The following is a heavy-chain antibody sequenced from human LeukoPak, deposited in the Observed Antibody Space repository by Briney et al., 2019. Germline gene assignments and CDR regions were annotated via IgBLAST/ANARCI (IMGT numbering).Heavy chain of an antibody. CDR3: ASNDYGDYVDY. D-gene: IGHD4-17*01. Sequence: GGSLRLSCAASGFTFSSYDMHWVRQATGKGLEWVSAIGTAGDTYYPGTVKGRFTISRENAKNSLYLQMNSLRAEDTAVYYCASNDYGDYVDYWGQGTLVTVSS. CDR1: GFTFSSYD. V-gene: IGHV3-13*01. CDR2: IGTAGDT. J-gene: IGHJ4*02.